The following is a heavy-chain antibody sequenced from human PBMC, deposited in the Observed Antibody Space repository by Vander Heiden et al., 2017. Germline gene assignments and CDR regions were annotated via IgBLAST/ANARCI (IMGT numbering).Heavy chain of an antibody. CDR1: GFPFRSYG. D-gene: IGHD6-13*01. Sequence: QVQLVESGGGVVQPGRSLRLSCAASGFPFRSYGMHWVRQAPGKGLEWVAVIWYDGSNKYYADSVKGRFTISRDNSKNTLYLQMNSLRAEDTAVYYCARDPGYSSSWVDYWGQGTLVTVSS. V-gene: IGHV3-33*01. CDR2: IWYDGSNK. J-gene: IGHJ4*02. CDR3: ARDPGYSSSWVDY.